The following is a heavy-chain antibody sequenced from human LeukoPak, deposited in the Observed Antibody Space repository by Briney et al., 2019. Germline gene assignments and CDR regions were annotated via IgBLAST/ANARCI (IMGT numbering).Heavy chain of an antibody. CDR1: GFTFSSYA. CDR2: ISGSGGST. Sequence: GGSLRLSCAASGFTFSSYAMSWVRQAPGKGLEWVSAISGSGGSTYYADSVKGRFTISRDNSKNTLYLQMNSLRAEDTAVYYCAKGQAYGGNTNYDYWAREPWSPSPQ. J-gene: IGHJ4*02. V-gene: IGHV3-23*01. CDR3: AKGQAYGGNTNYDY. D-gene: IGHD4-23*01.